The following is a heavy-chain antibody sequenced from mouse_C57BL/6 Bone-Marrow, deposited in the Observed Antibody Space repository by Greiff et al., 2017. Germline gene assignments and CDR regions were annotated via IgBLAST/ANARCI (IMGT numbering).Heavy chain of an antibody. CDR1: GYTFTSYW. Sequence: QVQLQQSGAELVKPGASVKLSCKASGYTFTSYWMHWVKQRPGRGLEWIGRIDPNSGGTKYNEKFKSKATLTVDKPSSPAYMQLSSLTSEDSAVYYCARSDYCSSYLTGCAYWGQGTLVTVSA. V-gene: IGHV1-72*01. J-gene: IGHJ3*01. CDR3: ARSDYCSSYLTGCAY. D-gene: IGHD1-1*01. CDR2: IDPNSGGT.